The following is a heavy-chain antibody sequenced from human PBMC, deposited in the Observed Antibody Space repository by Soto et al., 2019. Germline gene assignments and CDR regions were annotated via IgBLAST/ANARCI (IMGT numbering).Heavy chain of an antibody. CDR3: ARIITMVRGVIMSRFDP. J-gene: IGHJ5*02. V-gene: IGHV4-59*01. Sequence: QVQLQESGPGLVKPSETLSLTCTVSGGSISSYYWSWIRQPPGKGLEWIGYIYYSGSTNYNPSLKSRVTISVDTSKNQCSLKLSSVTAADTAVYYCARIITMVRGVIMSRFDPWGQGTLVTVSS. D-gene: IGHD3-10*01. CDR1: GGSISSYY. CDR2: IYYSGST.